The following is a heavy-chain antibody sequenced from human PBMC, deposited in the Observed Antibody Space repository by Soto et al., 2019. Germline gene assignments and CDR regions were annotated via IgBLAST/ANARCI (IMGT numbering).Heavy chain of an antibody. CDR1: GFSFSNHG. V-gene: IGHV3-33*03. Sequence: GGSLRLSCAASGFSFSNHGMHWVRQAPGKGLEWVAAIWSDASNKYYADSGKGRFTISRDNSKNTLYLQMSTLRAEDTAVYYCATDGFNKPGYYYGMGVWGQGTTVTVSS. CDR3: ATDGFNKPGYYYGMGV. CDR2: IWSDASNK. D-gene: IGHD6-25*01. J-gene: IGHJ6*02.